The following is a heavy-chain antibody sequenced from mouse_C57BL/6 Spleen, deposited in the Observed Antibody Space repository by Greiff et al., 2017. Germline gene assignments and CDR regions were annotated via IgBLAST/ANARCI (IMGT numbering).Heavy chain of an antibody. CDR1: GYTFTSYW. Sequence: QVQLQQPGAELVKPGASVKLSCKASGYTFTSYWMQWVKQRPGQGLEWIGEIDPSDSYTTYNQQFKGKATLTVDTSSSTAYMQLSSLTSEDSAVYYCARSGGSSSYYFDYWGQGTTLTVAS. D-gene: IGHD1-1*01. J-gene: IGHJ2*01. V-gene: IGHV1-50*01. CDR2: IDPSDSYT. CDR3: ARSGGSSSYYFDY.